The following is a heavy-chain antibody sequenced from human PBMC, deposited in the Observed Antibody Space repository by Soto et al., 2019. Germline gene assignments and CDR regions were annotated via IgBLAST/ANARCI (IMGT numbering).Heavy chain of an antibody. V-gene: IGHV1-18*01. CDR2: ISAYNGNT. J-gene: IGHJ4*02. CDR1: GYTFTNFG. Sequence: QVQLVQSGAEVKKPGASVKVSCKASGYTFTNFGINWVRQAPGQGLEWMGWISAYNGNTNYAQKFQGRVTMATDTTTSRAYMELRSLRSNDTAVYYCAGGGTPIDYWGQGTLVTVAS. D-gene: IGHD3-16*01. CDR3: AGGGTPIDY.